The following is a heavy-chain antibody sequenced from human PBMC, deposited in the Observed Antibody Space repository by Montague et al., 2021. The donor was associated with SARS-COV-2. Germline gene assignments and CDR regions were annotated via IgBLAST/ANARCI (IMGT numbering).Heavy chain of an antibody. CDR2: ISYDGSNK. CDR1: GFTFSSYA. J-gene: IGHJ4*02. Sequence: SLSLSFFASGFTFSSYAMHWVRQGPGKGLEWVAVISYDGSNKYYADSVKGRFTISRDNSKNTLYLQMNSLRAEDTAVYYCARDRALENWGQGTLVTVSS. D-gene: IGHD3-10*01. V-gene: IGHV3-30-3*01. CDR3: ARDRALEN.